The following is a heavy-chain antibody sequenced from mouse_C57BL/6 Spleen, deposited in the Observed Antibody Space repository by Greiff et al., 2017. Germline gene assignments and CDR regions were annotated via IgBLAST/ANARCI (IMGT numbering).Heavy chain of an antibody. D-gene: IGHD4-1*01. CDR2: IYPGSGNT. CDR1: GYSFTSYY. V-gene: IGHV1-66*01. J-gene: IGHJ3*01. Sequence: QVQLQQSGPELVKPGASVKISCKASGYSFTSYYIHWVKQRPGQGLEWIGWIYPGSGNTKYNEKFKGKATLTADTSSSTAYMQLSSLTSEDSAVYYCARRLGLAWFAYWGQATLVTVSA. CDR3: ARRLGLAWFAY.